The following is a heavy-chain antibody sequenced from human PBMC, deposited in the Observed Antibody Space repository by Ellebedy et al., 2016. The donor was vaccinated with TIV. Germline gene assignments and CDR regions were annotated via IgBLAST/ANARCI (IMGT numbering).Heavy chain of an antibody. V-gene: IGHV5-51*01. D-gene: IGHD4-17*01. Sequence: GESLKISXKGSGYSFTSYWIGWVRQMPGKGLEWMGIIYPGDSDTRYSPSFQGQVTISADKSISTAYLQWSSLKASDTAMYYCARQTDYGDYYYYGMDVWGQGTTVTVSS. CDR1: GYSFTSYW. CDR2: IYPGDSDT. CDR3: ARQTDYGDYYYYGMDV. J-gene: IGHJ6*02.